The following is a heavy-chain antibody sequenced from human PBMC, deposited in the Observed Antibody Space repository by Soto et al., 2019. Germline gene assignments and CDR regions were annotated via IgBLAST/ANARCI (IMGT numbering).Heavy chain of an antibody. Sequence: QVQLVQSGAEVKKPGTSVKVSCKASGYTFTSYGISWVRQAPGQGLEWMGWISAYNGNTNYAQKLQGRVTMTTDTSTSTAYMELRSLRSDDTAVYYCARDTYDTMIVELMGWFYPWGQGTLVTVSS. CDR1: GYTFTSYG. J-gene: IGHJ5*02. CDR3: ARDTYDTMIVELMGWFYP. D-gene: IGHD3-22*01. V-gene: IGHV1-18*01. CDR2: ISAYNGNT.